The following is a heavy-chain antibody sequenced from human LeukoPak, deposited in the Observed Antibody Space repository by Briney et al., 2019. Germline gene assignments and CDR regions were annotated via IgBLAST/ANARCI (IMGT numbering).Heavy chain of an antibody. Sequence: SETLSLTCTVSGYSISSGYYWGWIRQPPGKGLEWIGSIYYSGSTYYNPSLKSRVTISVDTSKNQFSLKLSSVTAADTAVYYCARHSHVYYFDYWGQGTLVTVSS. J-gene: IGHJ4*02. CDR2: IYYSGST. CDR1: GYSISSGYY. V-gene: IGHV4-38-2*02. D-gene: IGHD2-21*01. CDR3: ARHSHVYYFDY.